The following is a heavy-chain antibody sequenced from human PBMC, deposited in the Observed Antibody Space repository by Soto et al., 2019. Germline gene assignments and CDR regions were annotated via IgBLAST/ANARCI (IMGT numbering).Heavy chain of an antibody. V-gene: IGHV4-31*03. D-gene: IGHD3-10*01. CDR3: ARGSAGRSSWFDP. Sequence: SETLSLTCTVSGGSISSGGYYWSWIRQHPGKGLEWIGYIYYSGSTYYNPSLKSRVTISVDTSKNQFSLKLSSVTAADTAVYYCARGSAGRSSWFDPWGQGTLVTVPS. J-gene: IGHJ5*02. CDR1: GGSISSGGYY. CDR2: IYYSGST.